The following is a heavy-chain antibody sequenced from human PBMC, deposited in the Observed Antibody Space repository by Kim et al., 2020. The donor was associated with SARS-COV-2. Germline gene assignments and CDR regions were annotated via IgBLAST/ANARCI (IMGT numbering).Heavy chain of an antibody. V-gene: IGHV1-69*13. CDR1: GGTFSSYA. CDR3: ARGTAYGYVGYYYYYGMDV. CDR2: IIPIFGTA. Sequence: SVKVSCKASGGTFSSYAISWVRQAPGQGLEWMGGIIPIFGTANYAQKFQGRVTITADESTSSAYMELSSLRSEDTAVYYCARGTAYGYVGYYYYYGMDVWGQGTTVTVSS. D-gene: IGHD5-18*01. J-gene: IGHJ6*02.